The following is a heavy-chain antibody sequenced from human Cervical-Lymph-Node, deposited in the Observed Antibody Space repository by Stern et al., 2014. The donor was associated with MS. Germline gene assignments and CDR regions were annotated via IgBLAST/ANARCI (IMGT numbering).Heavy chain of an antibody. CDR2: IYYSGST. J-gene: IGHJ5*02. CDR1: GGSISSGDYY. V-gene: IGHV4-30-4*01. D-gene: IGHD2-2*01. CDR3: ASANCSSTSCPNWFDP. Sequence: QVQLVQSGPGLVKPSQTLSLTCTVSGGSISSGDYYWSWIRQPPGKGLEWIGDIYYSGSTYYNPSLQSRVTISVDTSQKQFSLKLSSVTAADTAVYYCASANCSSTSCPNWFDPWGQGTLVTVSS.